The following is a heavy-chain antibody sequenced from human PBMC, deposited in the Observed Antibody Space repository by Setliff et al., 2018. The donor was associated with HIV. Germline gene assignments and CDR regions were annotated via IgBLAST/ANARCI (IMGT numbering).Heavy chain of an antibody. CDR3: ARPRGGQGHYYGMDV. D-gene: IGHD3-10*01. J-gene: IGHJ6*02. CDR1: GGSISSSSYY. Sequence: SETLSLTCTVSGGSISSSSYYWGWIRQPPGKGLEWIGSIYYSGSTYYNPSLKSRVTISVDTSKNQFSLKLSSVTAADTAVYYCARPRGGQGHYYGMDVWGQGTTVTVSS. V-gene: IGHV4-39*01. CDR2: IYYSGST.